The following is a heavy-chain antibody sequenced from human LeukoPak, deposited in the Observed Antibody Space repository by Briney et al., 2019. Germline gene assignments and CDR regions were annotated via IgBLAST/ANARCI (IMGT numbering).Heavy chain of an antibody. CDR1: GGPISSYY. V-gene: IGHV4-59*01. J-gene: IGHJ6*04. Sequence: SETLSLTCTVSGGPISSYYWSWLRQPPGKGLEWIGYIYYSGGTSYNPSLKSRVTISIDTSKNQFSLRLSSVTAADTAVYYCAREGHIWFGDLGNVWGEGTMVTVSS. CDR3: AREGHIWFGDLGNV. CDR2: IYYSGGT. D-gene: IGHD3-10*01.